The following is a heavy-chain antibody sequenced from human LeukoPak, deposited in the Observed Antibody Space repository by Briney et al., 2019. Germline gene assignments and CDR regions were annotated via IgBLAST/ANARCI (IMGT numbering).Heavy chain of an antibody. CDR3: IRDFRSADL. Sequence: GGSLRLSCVASGFTFSNYWMRWVRQPPGKGLVWVSRIYVDGRTTNYADSVKGRFTISRDNAKNTVYLEMNSLSVEDTATYYCIRDFRSADLWGQGTLVTVTS. J-gene: IGHJ5*02. CDR1: GFTFSNYW. CDR2: IYVDGRTT. V-gene: IGHV3-74*01.